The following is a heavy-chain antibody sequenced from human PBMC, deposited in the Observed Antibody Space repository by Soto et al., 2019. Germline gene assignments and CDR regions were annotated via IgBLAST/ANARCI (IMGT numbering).Heavy chain of an antibody. CDR3: ARERGAYKYFDY. CDR1: GYMFASYG. D-gene: IGHD1-1*01. Sequence: QVQLVQSGAEVKKPGASVKVSCKVSGYMFASYGISWARQAPGQGLEWMGWINTYNGNINYAQKFQGRVTMTTDTSTSTAYMELRGLGSDDTALYYLARERGAYKYFDYWGQGTLVTVSS. V-gene: IGHV1-18*01. J-gene: IGHJ4*02. CDR2: INTYNGNI.